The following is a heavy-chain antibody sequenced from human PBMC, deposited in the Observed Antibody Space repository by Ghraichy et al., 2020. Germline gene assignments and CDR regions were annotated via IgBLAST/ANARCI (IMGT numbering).Heavy chain of an antibody. Sequence: SETLSLTCVVSGGSIDSFYWSWIRQPPGKGLEWIGHVYYSGSTDYNPSLKSRVTISVDTSKKQFSLKLTSVTAAVTSIDFCARPSPNITGGTASVFVPWGRGLLVTVAS. CDR3: ARPSPNITGGTASVFVP. J-gene: IGHJ5*02. D-gene: IGHD1-7*01. CDR1: GGSIDSFY. V-gene: IGHV4-59*01. CDR2: VYYSGST.